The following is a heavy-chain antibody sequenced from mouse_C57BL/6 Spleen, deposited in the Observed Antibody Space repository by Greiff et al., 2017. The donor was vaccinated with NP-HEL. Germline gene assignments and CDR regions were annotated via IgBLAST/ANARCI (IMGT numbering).Heavy chain of an antibody. V-gene: IGHV1-82*01. J-gene: IGHJ2*01. CDR3: ARGNARNFDY. Sequence: QVQLQQSGPELVKPGASVKISCKASGYAFSSSWMNWVKQRPGKGLEWIGRIYPGDGDTNYNGKFKGKATLTADKSSSTAYMQLSSLTSEDSAVYFCARGNARNFDYWGQGTTLTVSS. CDR1: GYAFSSSW. CDR2: IYPGDGDT. D-gene: IGHD2-1*01.